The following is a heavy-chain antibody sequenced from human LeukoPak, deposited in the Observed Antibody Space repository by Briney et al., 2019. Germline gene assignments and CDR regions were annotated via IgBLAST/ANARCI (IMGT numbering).Heavy chain of an antibody. V-gene: IGHV1-18*04. CDR2: ISAYNGNT. D-gene: IGHD3-9*01. CDR1: GYTFTSYG. Sequence: ASVKVSCKASGYTFTSYGISWVRQAPGQGLEWMGWISAYNGNTNYAQKLQGRVTMTTDTSTSTAYMELRSLRSDDTAVYYCARDRLSDILTGYQGPFGYWGQGTLATVSS. J-gene: IGHJ4*02. CDR3: ARDRLSDILTGYQGPFGY.